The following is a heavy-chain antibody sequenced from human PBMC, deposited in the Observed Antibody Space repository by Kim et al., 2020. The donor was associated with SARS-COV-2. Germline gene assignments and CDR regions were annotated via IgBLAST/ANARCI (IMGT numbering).Heavy chain of an antibody. CDR1: GGSFSGYY. CDR3: ARYRNYDILTGYYYYYGMDV. V-gene: IGHV4-34*01. D-gene: IGHD3-9*01. J-gene: IGHJ6*02. Sequence: SETLSLTCAVYGGSFSGYYWSWIRQPPGKGLEWIGEINHSGSTNYNPSLKSRVTISVDTSKNQFSLKLSSVTAADTAVYYCARYRNYDILTGYYYYYGMDVWGQGTTVTVSS. CDR2: INHSGST.